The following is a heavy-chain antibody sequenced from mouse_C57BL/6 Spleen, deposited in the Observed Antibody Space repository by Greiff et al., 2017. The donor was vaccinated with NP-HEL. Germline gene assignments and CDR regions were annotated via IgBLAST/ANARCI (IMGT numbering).Heavy chain of an antibody. Sequence: VMLVESGPGLVAPSQSLSITCTVSGFSLTSYGVDWVRQSPGKGLEWLGVIWGVGSTNYNLALKSRLSISKDNSKSQVFLKMNSLQTDDTAMYYCASGAGAMDYWGQGTSVTVSS. CDR3: ASGAGAMDY. CDR1: GFSLTSYG. J-gene: IGHJ4*01. V-gene: IGHV2-6*01. CDR2: IWGVGST.